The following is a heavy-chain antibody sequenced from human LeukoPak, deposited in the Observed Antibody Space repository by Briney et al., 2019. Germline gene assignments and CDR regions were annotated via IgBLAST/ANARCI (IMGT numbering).Heavy chain of an antibody. D-gene: IGHD6-6*01. CDR1: GYTLTELS. V-gene: IGHV1-24*01. CDR3: ARDHYSSCDY. J-gene: IGHJ4*02. Sequence: ASVKVSCKVSGYTLTELSMHWVRQAPGKGLEWMGGFDPEDGETIYAQKFQGRVTMTRDTSTSTVYMELSSLRSEDTAVYYCARDHYSSCDYWGQGTLVTVSS. CDR2: FDPEDGET.